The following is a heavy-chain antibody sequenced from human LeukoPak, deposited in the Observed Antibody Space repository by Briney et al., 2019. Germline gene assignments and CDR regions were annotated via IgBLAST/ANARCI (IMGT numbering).Heavy chain of an antibody. CDR3: ARLSEGPLSLFDY. CDR1: GFTLSDYY. Sequence: GGSLRLSCTAFGFTLSDYYMSWIRQAPGKGLEWVSYISSSGTTIYFADSMKGRFTISRATAKNLLYLQMNSLRAEDTAVYYCARLSEGPLSLFDYWGQGILVTVSS. D-gene: IGHD2/OR15-2a*01. J-gene: IGHJ4*02. V-gene: IGHV3-11*01. CDR2: ISSSGTTI.